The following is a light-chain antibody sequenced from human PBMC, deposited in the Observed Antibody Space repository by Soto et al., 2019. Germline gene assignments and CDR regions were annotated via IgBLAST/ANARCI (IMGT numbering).Light chain of an antibody. Sequence: DIVSTQSPGTLSLSPGERATLSCRASQSVSSNYLAWYQQKPGQAPRLLIYGASTRATGVPDRFSGSGSGTDFTLTISRLEPEDFAVYHCQQYGNWPTFGQGTRLEIK. V-gene: IGKV3-20*01. CDR1: QSVSSNY. CDR3: QQYGNWPT. CDR2: GAS. J-gene: IGKJ5*01.